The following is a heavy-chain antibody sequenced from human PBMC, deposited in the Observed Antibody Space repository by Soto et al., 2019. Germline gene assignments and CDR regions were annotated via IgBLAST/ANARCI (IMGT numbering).Heavy chain of an antibody. Sequence: GGSLRLSCAASGFTFTSYSMNWVRQAPGKGLEWVSSLSSSSTYIYYADSVKGRFIISRDNARNSLYLQMNSLRAEDTAVYYCARQLAVAAIDYWGQGTLVTVSS. CDR1: GFTFTSYS. D-gene: IGHD6-19*01. CDR3: ARQLAVAAIDY. V-gene: IGHV3-21*01. CDR2: LSSSSTYI. J-gene: IGHJ4*02.